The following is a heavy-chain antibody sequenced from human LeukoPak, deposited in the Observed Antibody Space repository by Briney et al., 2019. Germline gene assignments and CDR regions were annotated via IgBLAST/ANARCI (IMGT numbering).Heavy chain of an antibody. J-gene: IGHJ4*02. D-gene: IGHD3-22*01. CDR3: ARGWSYDSSGYYYLAY. CDR1: GYTFTSHY. V-gene: IGHV1-46*01. CDR2: VNPSGGST. Sequence: ASVKVSCKASGYTFTSHYMHWVRQAPGQGLEWMGIVNPSGGSTSYAQKFQGRVTMTRGTSTSTVYMEMSSLRSEDTAVYYCARGWSYDSSGYYYLAYWGQGTLVTVSS.